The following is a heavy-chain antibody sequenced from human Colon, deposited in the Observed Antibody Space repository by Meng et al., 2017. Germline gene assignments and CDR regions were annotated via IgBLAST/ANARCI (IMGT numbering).Heavy chain of an antibody. CDR3: ARDNWGSLDY. Sequence: QQQQGGEGRLKPSETLSLTGGVYVGSYSGYYWYWTRQSPGKGLEWIGEINYTGSTSYNPSLRSRVTISLDTSKKQFSLTLNSVTAADTAVYYCARDNWGSLDYWGQGTLVTVSS. J-gene: IGHJ4*02. CDR2: INYTGST. V-gene: IGHV4-34*01. D-gene: IGHD7-27*01. CDR1: VGSYSGYY.